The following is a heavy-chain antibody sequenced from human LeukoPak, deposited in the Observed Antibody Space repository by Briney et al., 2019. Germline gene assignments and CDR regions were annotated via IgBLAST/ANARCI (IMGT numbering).Heavy chain of an antibody. CDR1: GGSFSGYY. V-gene: IGHV4-34*01. CDR3: ARRLKPYDFWSGYFAY. Sequence: SETLSLTCAVYGGSFSGYYWSWIRQPPGKGLEWIGEINHSGSTNYNPSVKSRVTISVDTSKNQFSLKLSSVTAADTAVYYCARRLKPYDFWSGYFAYWGQGTLVTVSS. D-gene: IGHD3-3*01. J-gene: IGHJ4*02. CDR2: INHSGST.